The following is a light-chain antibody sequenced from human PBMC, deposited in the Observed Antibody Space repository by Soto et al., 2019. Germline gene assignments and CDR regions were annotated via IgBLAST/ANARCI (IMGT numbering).Light chain of an antibody. J-gene: IGKJ2*01. CDR1: TSITYW. V-gene: IGKV1-5*01. Sequence: DIQMTQSPSSLSASVGDRATITCRAITSITYWLAWYQQKPGRAPKLLIYDVFNLQSGVPSRFSGSGSGTEFTLTISSLQPDDSATYYCQQYHSFSFTFGQGTKLEIK. CDR3: QQYHSFSFT. CDR2: DVF.